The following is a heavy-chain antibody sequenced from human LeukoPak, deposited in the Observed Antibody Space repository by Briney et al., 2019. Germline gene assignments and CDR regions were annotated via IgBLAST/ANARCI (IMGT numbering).Heavy chain of an antibody. CDR1: GYTFTSYG. CDR2: ISAYNGNT. Sequence: VASVKVSCKASGYTFTSYGISWVRQAPGQGLEWMGWISAYNGNTNYAQKLQGRVTVTTDTSTSTAYMELRSLRSDDTAVNYCARTGYCSSTSCRNWFDPWGQGTLVTVSS. D-gene: IGHD2-2*01. CDR3: ARTGYCSSTSCRNWFDP. J-gene: IGHJ5*02. V-gene: IGHV1-18*01.